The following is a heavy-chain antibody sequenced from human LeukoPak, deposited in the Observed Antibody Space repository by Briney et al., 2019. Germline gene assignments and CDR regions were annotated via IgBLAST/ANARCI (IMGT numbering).Heavy chain of an antibody. J-gene: IGHJ4*02. Sequence: ASVKVSCKASGYTFTSYGISWVRQAPGQGLEWMGWISAYNGNTNYAQKLQGRVTMTTDTSTSTAYMELRSLRSDDTAAYYCARGPYVLLWFGEFPSFDYWGQGTLVAVSS. CDR2: ISAYNGNT. CDR3: ARGPYVLLWFGEFPSFDY. D-gene: IGHD3-10*01. V-gene: IGHV1-18*01. CDR1: GYTFTSYG.